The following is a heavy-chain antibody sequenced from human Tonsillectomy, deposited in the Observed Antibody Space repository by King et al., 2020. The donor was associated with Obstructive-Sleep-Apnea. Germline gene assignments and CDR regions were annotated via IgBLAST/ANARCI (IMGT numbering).Heavy chain of an antibody. D-gene: IGHD3-9*01. CDR1: GGSIRNYY. CDR3: ARLDILAELYGLDV. Sequence: QLQESGPGLVKPSETLSLTCTVSGGSIRNYYWSWLRQPPGKGLEWIGYISYSGSTKYNPSLKSRVTISVDTSKNQFSLRLSSVTAADTAVYHCARLDILAELYGLDVWGQGTTVTVSS. CDR2: ISYSGST. V-gene: IGHV4-59*08. J-gene: IGHJ6*02.